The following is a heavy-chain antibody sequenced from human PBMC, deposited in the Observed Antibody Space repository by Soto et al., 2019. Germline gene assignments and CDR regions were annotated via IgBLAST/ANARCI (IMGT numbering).Heavy chain of an antibody. Sequence: QLQLQESGSGLVKPSQTLSLTCAVSGGSISSGGYSWSWIRQPPGKGLEWIGYIYHSRSTYYNPSLRSRVTISVDRSTHQLSLKLSSVTAAATAVYYCARVPAPWGQGTLVTVSS. CDR2: IYHSRST. CDR3: ARVPAP. J-gene: IGHJ5*02. CDR1: GGSISSGGYS. V-gene: IGHV4-30-2*01.